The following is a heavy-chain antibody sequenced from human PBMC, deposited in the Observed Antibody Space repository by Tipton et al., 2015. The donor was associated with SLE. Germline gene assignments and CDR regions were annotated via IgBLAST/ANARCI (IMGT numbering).Heavy chain of an antibody. V-gene: IGHV3-23*01. J-gene: IGHJ4*02. CDR2: ISGSGDGV. D-gene: IGHD3-22*01. CDR3: VKSHYYDTSGARPN. CDR1: GFSLGIYA. Sequence: SLRLSCAASGFSLGIYAMTWVRQAPRKGLEWVAHISGSGDGVFYADSGKGRFTIARDNSKNTLYLQMNSLRADDTAVYYCVKSHYYDTSGARPNWGQGTLVTVSS.